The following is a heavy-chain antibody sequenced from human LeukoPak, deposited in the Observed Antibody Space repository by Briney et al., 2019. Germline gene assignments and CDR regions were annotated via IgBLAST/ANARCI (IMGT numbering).Heavy chain of an antibody. CDR2: IYYSGST. V-gene: IGHV4-39*01. J-gene: IGHJ4*02. Sequence: SETLSLTCTVSDGSLSPYYWSWIRQPPGKGLEWIGSIYYSGSTYYNPSLKSRVTISVDTSKNQFSLKLSSATAADTAVYYCARHSSSWGGDYWGQGTLVTVSS. CDR3: ARHSSSWGGDY. D-gene: IGHD6-13*01. CDR1: DGSLSPYY.